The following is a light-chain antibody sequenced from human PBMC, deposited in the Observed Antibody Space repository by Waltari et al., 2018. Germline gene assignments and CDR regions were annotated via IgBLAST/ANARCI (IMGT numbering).Light chain of an antibody. J-gene: IGLJ1*01. CDR3: AAYTSSSNFV. Sequence: CYRKHPDKVPNLIIFDVTGRPSGISARFSGSKSGNTASLTISGLQADDEADYYCAAYTSSSNFVFGSGTTVTV. CDR2: DVT. V-gene: IGLV2-14*03.